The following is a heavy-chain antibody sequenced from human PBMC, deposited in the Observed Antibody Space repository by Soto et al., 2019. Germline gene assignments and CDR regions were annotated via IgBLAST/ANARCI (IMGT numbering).Heavy chain of an antibody. CDR3: ARNYYGSGSQTPTYYYYMDV. CDR2: IKSKTDGGTT. Sequence: PGGSLRLSCAASGFTFSNACINWVRQAPGKGLEWVGRIKSKTDGGTTDYAQKFQGRVTITADKSTSTAYMELSSLRSEDTAVYYCARNYYGSGSQTPTYYYYMDVWGKGTTVTVSS. CDR1: GFTFSNAC. V-gene: IGHV3-15*07. J-gene: IGHJ6*03. D-gene: IGHD3-10*01.